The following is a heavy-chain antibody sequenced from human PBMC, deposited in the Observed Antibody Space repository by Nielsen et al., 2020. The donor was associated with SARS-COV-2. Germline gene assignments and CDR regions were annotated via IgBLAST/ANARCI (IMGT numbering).Heavy chain of an antibody. J-gene: IGHJ6*03. D-gene: IGHD2-2*02. CDR2: INPISGVT. CDR1: RYTFTGYY. CDR3: AKSPGRVIRYNYDYMDI. Sequence: ASVKVSCKASRYTFTGYYMHWVRQAPGQGLEWMGRINPISGVTNYAQKFQGRATMTRDTSISTAYMELSRLRSDDTAVYYCAKSPGRVIRYNYDYMDIWGKGTTVTVSS. V-gene: IGHV1-2*06.